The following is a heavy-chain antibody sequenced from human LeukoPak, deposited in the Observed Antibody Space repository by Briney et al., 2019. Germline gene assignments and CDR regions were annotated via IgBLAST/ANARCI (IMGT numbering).Heavy chain of an antibody. D-gene: IGHD1-26*01. CDR1: GGSISSSSYY. J-gene: IGHJ5*02. CDR3: ARVFRFSGSYFNWFDP. V-gene: IGHV4-39*07. Sequence: SETLSLTCTVSGGSISSSSYYWGWIRQPPGKGLEWIGSIYYSGSTYYNPSLKSRVTISVDTSKNQFSLKLSSVTAADTAVYYCARVFRFSGSYFNWFDPWGQGTLVTVSS. CDR2: IYYSGST.